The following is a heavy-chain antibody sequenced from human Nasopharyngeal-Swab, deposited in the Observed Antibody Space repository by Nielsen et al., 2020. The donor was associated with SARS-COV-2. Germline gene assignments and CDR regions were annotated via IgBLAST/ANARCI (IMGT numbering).Heavy chain of an antibody. CDR3: AKPRDGGYGSPFDY. V-gene: IGHV3-23*01. CDR1: GFTFSSYA. D-gene: IGHD6-25*01. CDR2: ISGGGHST. J-gene: IGHJ4*02. Sequence: GESLKISCAASGFTFSSYAMSWVRQAPGKGLEWVSAISGGGHSTYYADSVKGRFTISRDNSKNTLYLQMNSLRAEDTAVYYCAKPRDGGYGSPFDYWGQGTLVTVSS.